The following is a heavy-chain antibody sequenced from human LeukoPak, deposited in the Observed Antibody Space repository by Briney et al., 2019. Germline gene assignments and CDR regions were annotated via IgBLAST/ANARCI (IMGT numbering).Heavy chain of an antibody. D-gene: IGHD3-22*01. CDR3: ARGPPPGYYDSSGYHN. CDR1: GGSFSGYY. J-gene: IGHJ4*02. V-gene: IGHV4-34*01. CDR2: INHSGST. Sequence: SETLSLTCAVYGGSFSGYYWSWIRQPPGKGLEWIGEINHSGSTNYNPSLKSRVTISVDTSKNQFFLKLSSVTAADTAVYYCARGPPPGYYDSSGYHNWGQGTLVTVSS.